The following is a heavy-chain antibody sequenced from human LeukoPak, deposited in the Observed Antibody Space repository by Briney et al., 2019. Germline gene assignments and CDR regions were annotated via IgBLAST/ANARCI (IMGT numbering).Heavy chain of an antibody. J-gene: IGHJ1*01. Sequence: GGSLRLSCVPSGFTSSNFAMSWVRQTLGKGLKWVSGISGSGGSTYYADSVKGRFTISRDNSKNTLYLQMNSLRAEGTAVYYCAKGIRRGYDSTNGYFQHWGQGTLVTVSS. D-gene: IGHD3-22*01. CDR3: AKGIRRGYDSTNGYFQH. CDR2: ISGSGGST. V-gene: IGHV3-23*01. CDR1: GFTSSNFA.